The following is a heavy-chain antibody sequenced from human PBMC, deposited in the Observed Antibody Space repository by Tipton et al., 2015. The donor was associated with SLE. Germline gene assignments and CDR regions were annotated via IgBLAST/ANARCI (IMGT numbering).Heavy chain of an antibody. CDR3: ARAGTNYDILTGPDAFDI. V-gene: IGHV3-30-3*01. CDR2: ISYDGINK. J-gene: IGHJ3*02. D-gene: IGHD3-9*01. Sequence: SLRLSCAASGFTFNSYAMHWVRQAPGKGLEWVAVISYDGINKYYADSVKGRFTISRDNSKNTLYLQMNSLRAEDTAVYYCARAGTNYDILTGPDAFDIWGQGTMVTVSS. CDR1: GFTFNSYA.